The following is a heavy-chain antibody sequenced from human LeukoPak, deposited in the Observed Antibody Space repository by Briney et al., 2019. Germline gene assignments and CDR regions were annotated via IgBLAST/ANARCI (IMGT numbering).Heavy chain of an antibody. CDR3: ARIYYDSSGYYEDY. CDR2: IYYSGST. D-gene: IGHD3-22*01. Sequence: PSETLSLTCAVYGGSFSGYYWSWIRQPPGKGLEWIGYIYYSGSTNYNPSLKSRVTISVDTSKNQFSLKLSSVTAADTAVYYCARIYYDSSGYYEDYWGQGTLVTVSS. CDR1: GGSFSGYY. V-gene: IGHV4-59*01. J-gene: IGHJ4*02.